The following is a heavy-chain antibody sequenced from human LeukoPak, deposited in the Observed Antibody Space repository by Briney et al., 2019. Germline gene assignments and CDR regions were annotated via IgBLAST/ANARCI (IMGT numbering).Heavy chain of an antibody. CDR1: GDSVSSSRYY. CDR3: ARDQSIPGYSSGWTFDY. CDR2: IHYST. D-gene: IGHD6-19*01. V-gene: IGHV4-39*07. J-gene: IGHJ4*02. Sequence: KPSETLSLTCIVSGDSVSSSRYYWGWIRQPPGKGLEWIGTIHYSTYYNPSLKSRVTISVDTSKNQFSLKLSSVTAADTAVYYCARDQSIPGYSSGWTFDYWGQGTLVTVSS.